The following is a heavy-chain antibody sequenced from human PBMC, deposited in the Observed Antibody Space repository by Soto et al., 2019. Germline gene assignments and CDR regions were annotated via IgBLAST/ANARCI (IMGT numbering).Heavy chain of an antibody. V-gene: IGHV1-3*01. J-gene: IGHJ6*02. CDR1: GYTFTSYA. Sequence: GASVKVSCKASGYTFTSYAMHWVRQAPGQRLEWMGWINAGNGNTKYSQKFQGRVTITRDTSASTAYMELSSLRSEDTAVYYCARDSLRYFDWLLSADYFYYGMDVWGQGTTVTVSS. CDR3: ARDSLRYFDWLLSADYFYYGMDV. CDR2: INAGNGNT. D-gene: IGHD3-9*01.